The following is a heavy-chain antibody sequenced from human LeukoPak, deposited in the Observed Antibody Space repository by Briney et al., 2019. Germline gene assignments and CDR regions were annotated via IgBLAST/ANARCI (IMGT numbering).Heavy chain of an antibody. CDR1: GFTFSSYW. V-gene: IGHV3-7*02. CDR3: ATLVATTQFDY. J-gene: IGHJ4*02. D-gene: IGHD5-12*01. CDR2: IKQDGSEK. Sequence: GSLRLSCAASGFTFSSYWMSWVRQGPGKGLEWVANIKQDGSEKYYVDSVKGRFTISRDNAKNSLYLQMNSLRAEDTAVYYCATLVATTQFDYWGQGTLVTVSS.